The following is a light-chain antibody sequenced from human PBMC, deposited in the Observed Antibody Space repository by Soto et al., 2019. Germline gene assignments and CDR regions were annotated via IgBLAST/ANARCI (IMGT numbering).Light chain of an antibody. CDR3: QQYGSSPTWT. J-gene: IGKJ1*01. CDR1: QSVSSSY. Sequence: EVVMTQCPGTLSLSPGERATLSFRASQSVSSSYLAWYQQKPGQAPRLLIYGASSRATGIPDRFSGSGSGTDFTLTISRLEPEDFAVYYCQQYGSSPTWTFGQGTKVDIK. V-gene: IGKV3-20*01. CDR2: GAS.